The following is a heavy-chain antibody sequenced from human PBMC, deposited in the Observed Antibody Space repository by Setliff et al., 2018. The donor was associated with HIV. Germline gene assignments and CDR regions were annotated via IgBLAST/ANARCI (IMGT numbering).Heavy chain of an antibody. J-gene: IGHJ5*01. CDR3: ARHFGYNPGWFDS. CDR2: IDPSDSYT. CDR1: GYNFTTYW. Sequence: GESLKISCKGSGYNFTTYWISWVRQMPGKGLEWMGRIDPSDSYTHYSPSFQGHITISIDKSISSASLHWSSLRTSDTAIYYCARHFGYNPGWFDSWGQGTLVTVSS. V-gene: IGHV5-10-1*01. D-gene: IGHD3-10*01.